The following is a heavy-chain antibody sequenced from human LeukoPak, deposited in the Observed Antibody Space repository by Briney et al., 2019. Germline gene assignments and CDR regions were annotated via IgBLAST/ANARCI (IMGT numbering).Heavy chain of an antibody. CDR3: ARGLPIVSRSWYPFDP. Sequence: GASVTVSCTASGYVFSNFGINWVRQAPGQGLEWMAWISPNNGNTDFAQNFRDRVTMTTDTSTSTVYMELRSLRSDDTAVYYCARGLPIVSRSWYPFDPWGQGTLVTVSS. CDR1: GYVFSNFG. J-gene: IGHJ5*02. CDR2: ISPNNGNT. V-gene: IGHV1-18*01. D-gene: IGHD6-13*01.